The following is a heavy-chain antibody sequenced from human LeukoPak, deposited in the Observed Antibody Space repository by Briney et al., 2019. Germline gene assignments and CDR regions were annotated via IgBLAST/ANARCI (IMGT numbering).Heavy chain of an antibody. V-gene: IGHV3-23*01. D-gene: IGHD3-10*02. J-gene: IGHJ4*02. CDR3: AKLRQLFTYNYFDY. CDR2: ISGSGGST. Sequence: GGSLRLSCAASGFTFSSYGMSWVRQAPGKGLEWVSAISGSGGSTYYADSVKGRFTISRDNSKNTLYLQMNSLRAEDTAVYYCAKLRQLFTYNYFDYWGQGTLVTVSS. CDR1: GFTFSSYG.